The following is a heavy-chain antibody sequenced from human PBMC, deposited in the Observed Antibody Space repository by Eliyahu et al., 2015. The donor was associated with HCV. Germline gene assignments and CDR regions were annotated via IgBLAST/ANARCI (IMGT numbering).Heavy chain of an antibody. CDR3: AKSPPSFQPLYGDKTFLYYFDY. V-gene: IGHV3-23*01. D-gene: IGHD4-17*01. CDR2: ISGXAGSX. Sequence: EVQLLESGGDLVQPGGSLRLSCAASGFTFRXYAMXWVRQAPGKGXGXVSVISGXAGSXYYADSVKGRFTISRDYSKNTLYLQMNSLRAEDTAIYYCAKSPPSFQPLYGDKTFLYYFDYWGQGTLVTVSS. CDR1: GFTFRXYA. J-gene: IGHJ4*02.